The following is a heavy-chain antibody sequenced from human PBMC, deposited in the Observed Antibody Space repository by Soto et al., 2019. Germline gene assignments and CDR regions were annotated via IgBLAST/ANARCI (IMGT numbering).Heavy chain of an antibody. Sequence: QVQLVQSGAEVKKPGASVKVSCKASGYTFTSYDINWVRQATGQGLEWMGWMNPNSGNTGYAQKFQGRVTMTRNTSISTAYMELSSLRSEDTAVYYCARAVEGIVATIFHWFDPWGQGTLVTVSS. CDR2: MNPNSGNT. J-gene: IGHJ5*02. CDR1: GYTFTSYD. D-gene: IGHD5-12*01. V-gene: IGHV1-8*01. CDR3: ARAVEGIVATIFHWFDP.